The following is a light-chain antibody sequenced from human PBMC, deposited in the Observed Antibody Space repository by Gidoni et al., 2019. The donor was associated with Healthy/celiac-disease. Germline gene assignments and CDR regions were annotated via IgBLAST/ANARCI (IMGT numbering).Light chain of an antibody. J-gene: IGLJ2*01. CDR1: SSNIGSHY. CDR2: RNN. Sequence: QSVLTQPPSASGTPGQRVTISCSGSSSNIGSHYVYWYQQLPGTAPKLLIYRNNPRPSGVPDRFSGSKSGTSASLAISGLRSEDEADYYCAAWDDSLSGPVVFGGGTKLTVL. V-gene: IGLV1-47*01. CDR3: AAWDDSLSGPVV.